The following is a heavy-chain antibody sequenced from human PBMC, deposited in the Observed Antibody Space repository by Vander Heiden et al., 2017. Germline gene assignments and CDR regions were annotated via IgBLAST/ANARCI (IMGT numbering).Heavy chain of an antibody. CDR1: GFTFNSYS. D-gene: IGHD6-13*01. CDR3: ARRAGGSSWYFDN. V-gene: IGHV3-48*02. Sequence: EVQLVESGGGLVQPGGFLRLSCAASGFTFNSYSMNWVRQAQGKGLEWVSHTSYSGTNVYYADSVKGRFTISRDNAKNSLYLQMNSLRDEDTAVYYCARRAGGSSWYFDNWGQGTLVIVSS. CDR2: TSYSGTNV. J-gene: IGHJ4*02.